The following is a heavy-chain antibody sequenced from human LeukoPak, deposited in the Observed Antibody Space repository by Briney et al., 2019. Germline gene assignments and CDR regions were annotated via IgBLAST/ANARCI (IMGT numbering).Heavy chain of an antibody. J-gene: IGHJ4*02. CDR2: IAGGSEST. CDR3: AKPRMGAWGFDY. D-gene: IGHD7-27*01. CDR1: GFTFGDYV. Sequence: GGSLRLSCAASGFTFGDYVMTWARQAPGGRLEWVSAIAGGSESTHYADSVQGRFTISRDNSKHTLYLQMNSLRVEDTAVYYCAKPRMGAWGFDYWGQGPLVTVSS. V-gene: IGHV3-23*01.